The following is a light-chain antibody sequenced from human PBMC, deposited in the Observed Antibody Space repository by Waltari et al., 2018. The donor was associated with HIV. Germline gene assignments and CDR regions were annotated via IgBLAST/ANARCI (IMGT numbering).Light chain of an antibody. CDR3: AAWDASLSAWV. J-gene: IGLJ3*02. CDR1: SSNIGSNY. CDR2: MNN. Sequence: QSVLTQPPSASGTPGQRVTISCSGSSSNIGSNYVYWYQHLPGTAPKLLIDMNNQRPSGVPYRCSGSKSATSASLAISGLRSEDEADYYCAAWDASLSAWVFGGGTKLTV. V-gene: IGLV1-47*01.